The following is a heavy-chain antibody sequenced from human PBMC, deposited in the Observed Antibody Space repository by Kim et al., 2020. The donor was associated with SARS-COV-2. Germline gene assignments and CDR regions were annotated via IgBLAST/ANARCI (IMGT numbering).Heavy chain of an antibody. D-gene: IGHD6-25*01. CDR3: ARHSGVHPPQPFSPSSPVRIPRRIRAAWPLAASHRTSFPDS. V-gene: IGHV4-59*08. CDR1: GGSISSYY. Sequence: SETLSHTCTVSGGSISSYYWSWIRQPPGKGLEWIGYIYYSGSTNYNPSLKSRVTISVDTSKNQFSLKLSSVTAADTAVYYCARHSGVHPPQPFSPSSPVRIPRRIRAAWPLAASHRTSFPDS. CDR2: IYYSGST. J-gene: IGHJ5*01.